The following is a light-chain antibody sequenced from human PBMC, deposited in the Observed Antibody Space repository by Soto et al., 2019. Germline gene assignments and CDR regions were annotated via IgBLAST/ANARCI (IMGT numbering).Light chain of an antibody. CDR2: GES. J-gene: IGKJ1*01. Sequence: EIVMTQSPATLSVSPGERATLSCRVGHSVSGNLAWYQQKPGQAPRLLIYGESTRATGIPARFSGSGSGTDFTLTISRLEPEDFAVYYCQQYGSSRTFGQGTKVDIK. V-gene: IGKV3-15*01. CDR3: QQYGSSRT. CDR1: HSVSGN.